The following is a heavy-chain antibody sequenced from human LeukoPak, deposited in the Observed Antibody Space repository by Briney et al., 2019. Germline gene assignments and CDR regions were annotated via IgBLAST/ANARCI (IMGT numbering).Heavy chain of an antibody. CDR1: GGSISGYH. V-gene: IGHV4-59*01. J-gene: IGHJ6*03. CDR2: IYYSGSS. CDR3: ARVPRSYYYYYMDV. Sequence: SETLSLTCNVSGGSISGYHWSWIRQPPGKGLEWLGYIYYSGSSNYNPSLKSRVTISADTSKNQFSLKLSSVTAADTAVYYCARVPRSYYYYYMDVWGKGTTVTVFS.